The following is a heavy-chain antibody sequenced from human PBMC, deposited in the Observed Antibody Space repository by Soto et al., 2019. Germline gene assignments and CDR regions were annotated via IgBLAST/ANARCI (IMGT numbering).Heavy chain of an antibody. CDR1: GFTFTNYW. J-gene: IGHJ4*02. V-gene: IGHV3-74*01. Sequence: EVQLVQSGGGSVQPGGSLRLSCAASGFTFTNYWMHWVRQVPGKGLVWVSRIDGVGAGTSYSDSVRGRFTISRDNAENMLYLKMNILRAEDTAVYYCTTVFDYWGQGTLVTVSS. CDR3: TTVFDY. CDR2: IDGVGAGT.